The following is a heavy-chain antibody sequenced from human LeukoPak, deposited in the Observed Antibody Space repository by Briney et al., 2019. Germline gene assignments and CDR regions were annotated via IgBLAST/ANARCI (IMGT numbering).Heavy chain of an antibody. CDR3: ARAITIFDYYYMDV. D-gene: IGHD3-3*01. J-gene: IGHJ6*03. Sequence: VASVKVSCNISGDTFTTYDINWVRQATGQGLEWMGWMNPKSGNTVYAQKFQGRLTLTRDISISTAYMELSSLRSEDTAAYFCARAITIFDYYYMDVWGKGTTVTVSS. CDR1: GDTFTTYD. CDR2: MNPKSGNT. V-gene: IGHV1-8*01.